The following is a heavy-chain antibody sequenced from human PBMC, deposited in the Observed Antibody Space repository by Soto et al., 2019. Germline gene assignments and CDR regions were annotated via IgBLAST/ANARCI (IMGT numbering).Heavy chain of an antibody. D-gene: IGHD3-10*01. CDR2: INHSGST. V-gene: IGHV4-34*01. CDR3: ARRIRYYYGSGSYYNWFDP. J-gene: IGHJ5*02. Sequence: SETLSLTCAVYGGSFSGYYWSWIRQPPGKGLDWIGEINHSGSTNYNPSLKSRVTISVDTSKNQFSLKRTSVTAADTAVYYCARRIRYYYGSGSYYNWFDPWGQGTLVTVSS. CDR1: GGSFSGYY.